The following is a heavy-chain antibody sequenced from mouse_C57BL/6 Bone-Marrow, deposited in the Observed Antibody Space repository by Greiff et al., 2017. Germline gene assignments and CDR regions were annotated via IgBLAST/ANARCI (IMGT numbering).Heavy chain of an antibody. CDR2: IHPNSGST. Sequence: QVQLQQPGAELVKPGASVKLSCKASGYTFTSYWMHWVKQRPGQGLEWIGMIHPNSGSTNYNEKFKSKATLTVDKSSSTAYMQLSSLTSEDSAVSYCARELRPPYYYAMDYWGQGTSVTVSS. D-gene: IGHD3-2*02. CDR3: ARELRPPYYYAMDY. J-gene: IGHJ4*01. CDR1: GYTFTSYW. V-gene: IGHV1-64*01.